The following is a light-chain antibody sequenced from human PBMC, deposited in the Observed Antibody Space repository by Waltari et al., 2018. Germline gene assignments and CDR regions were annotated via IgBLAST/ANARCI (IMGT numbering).Light chain of an antibody. V-gene: IGKV3-11*01. CDR1: AHFNDH. CDR2: DAS. Sequence: VLTQSPATLSLSPGETASLSCRASAHFNDHLAWYQQKPGQPPRLVIFDASNRAPGVPARFRGSGSRTDFTLTITSLEPEDFAVYFCQQRSYWPPSFGPGTKIEIK. J-gene: IGKJ1*01. CDR3: QQRSYWPPS.